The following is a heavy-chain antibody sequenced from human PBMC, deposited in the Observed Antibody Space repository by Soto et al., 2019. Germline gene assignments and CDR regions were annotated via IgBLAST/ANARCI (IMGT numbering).Heavy chain of an antibody. V-gene: IGHV3-30*04. J-gene: IGHJ4*02. D-gene: IGHD6-13*01. CDR1: GFTFSNFA. CDR2: TSYDGKSK. Sequence: QVQLVESGGGVVQPGGSLRLSCAASGFTFSNFAMHWVRQAPGKGLEWVAVTSYDGKSKDYADSVKGRFTISRDNSKKTLFLQMNSLRPEDTAVYYCARERAIAATGLFYYWGQGTLVTVSS. CDR3: ARERAIAATGLFYY.